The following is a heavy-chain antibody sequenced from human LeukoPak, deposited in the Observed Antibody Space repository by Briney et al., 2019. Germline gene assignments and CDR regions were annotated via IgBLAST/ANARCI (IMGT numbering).Heavy chain of an antibody. Sequence: SETLSLTCAVSGGTIGMIDWWSWIRQPPGKGLEWVGEIFHTGTANYNPSLKSRLTISVDTSKNQFSLRLNSVTAADTAVYYCARDKDSSSWYGPRHFDYWGQGTLVTVSS. CDR2: IFHTGTA. V-gene: IGHV4-4*02. J-gene: IGHJ4*02. CDR1: GGTIGMIDW. D-gene: IGHD6-13*01. CDR3: ARDKDSSSWYGPRHFDY.